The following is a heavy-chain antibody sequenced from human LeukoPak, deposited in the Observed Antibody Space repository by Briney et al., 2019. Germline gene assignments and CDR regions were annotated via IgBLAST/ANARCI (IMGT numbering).Heavy chain of an antibody. J-gene: IGHJ4*02. CDR3: AKSDHLVGARPFDY. D-gene: IGHD1-26*01. CDR1: GFTFSGYA. Sequence: GGSLRLSCAASGFTFSGYAMSWFRQAPGKGLEWVSAISGSGGSTYYADSVKGRFTISRDNSKNTLYLQMNSLRAEDTAVYYCAKSDHLVGARPFDYWGQGTLVTVSS. V-gene: IGHV3-23*01. CDR2: ISGSGGST.